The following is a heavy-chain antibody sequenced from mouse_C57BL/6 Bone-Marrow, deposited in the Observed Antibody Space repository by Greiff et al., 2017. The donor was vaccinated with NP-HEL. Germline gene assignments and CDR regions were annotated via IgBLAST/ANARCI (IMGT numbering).Heavy chain of an antibody. CDR1: GFTFSDYG. CDR3: ARLLYYSNLYAMDY. CDR2: ISNLAYSI. V-gene: IGHV5-15*01. Sequence: DVKLVESGGGLVQPGGSLKLSCAASGFTFSDYGMAWVRQAPRKGPEWVAFISNLAYSIYYADTVTGRFTISRENAKNTLYLEMSSLRSEDTAMYYCARLLYYSNLYAMDYWGQGTSVTVSS. J-gene: IGHJ4*01. D-gene: IGHD2-5*01.